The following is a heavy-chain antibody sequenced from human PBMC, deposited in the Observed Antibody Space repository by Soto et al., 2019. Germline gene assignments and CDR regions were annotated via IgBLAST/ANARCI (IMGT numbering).Heavy chain of an antibody. D-gene: IGHD3-9*01. CDR3: AREGEITIFWNWFDP. Sequence: GGSLRLSCAASGFTFSSYWMSWVRQAPGKGLEWVANIKQDGSEKYYVDSVKGRFTISRDNAKNSLYLQMNSLRAEDTAVYYCAREGEITIFWNWFDPWGQGTLVTVSS. V-gene: IGHV3-7*01. CDR1: GFTFSSYW. CDR2: IKQDGSEK. J-gene: IGHJ5*02.